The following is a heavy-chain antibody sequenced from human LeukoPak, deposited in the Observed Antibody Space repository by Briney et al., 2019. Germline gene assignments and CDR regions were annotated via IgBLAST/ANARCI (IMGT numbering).Heavy chain of an antibody. J-gene: IGHJ4*02. D-gene: IGHD2-15*01. CDR3: ARGRKLKYCSGSSCYGYYFDY. CDR1: GGSFSGYY. Sequence: SETLSLTCAVYGGSFSGYYWSWIRQPPGKGLEWIGEINHSGSTNYNPFLKSRVTISVDTSKNQFSLKLSSVTAADTAVYYCARGRKLKYCSGSSCYGYYFDYWGQGTLVTVSS. V-gene: IGHV4-34*01. CDR2: INHSGST.